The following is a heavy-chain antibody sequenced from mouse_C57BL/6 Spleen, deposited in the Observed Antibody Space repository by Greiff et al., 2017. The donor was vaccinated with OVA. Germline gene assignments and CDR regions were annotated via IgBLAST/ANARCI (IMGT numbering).Heavy chain of an antibody. J-gene: IGHJ4*01. CDR3: ARGAAQATNAMDY. Sequence: QVQLQQSGAELVRPGTSVKLSCKASGYTFTSYWMHWVKQRPGQGLEWIGVIDPSDSYTNYNQKFKGKATLTVDTSSSTAYMQLSSLTSEDSAVYYCARGAAQATNAMDYWGQGTTVTVSS. D-gene: IGHD3-2*02. V-gene: IGHV1-59*01. CDR2: IDPSDSYT. CDR1: GYTFTSYW.